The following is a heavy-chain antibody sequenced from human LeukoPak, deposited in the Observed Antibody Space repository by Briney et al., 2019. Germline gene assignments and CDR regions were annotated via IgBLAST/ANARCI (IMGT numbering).Heavy chain of an antibody. CDR2: IRYDGSNK. V-gene: IGHV3-30*02. J-gene: IGHJ4*02. D-gene: IGHD6-13*01. Sequence: TGGSLRLSCAASGFTFSSYGMHWVRQAPGKGLEWVAFIRYDGSNKYYADSVKGRLTISRDNSKNTLYLQMNSLRAEDTAVYYCAKLGVTVGSSWYWWYFDYWGQGTLVTVSS. CDR3: AKLGVTVGSSWYWWYFDY. CDR1: GFTFSSYG.